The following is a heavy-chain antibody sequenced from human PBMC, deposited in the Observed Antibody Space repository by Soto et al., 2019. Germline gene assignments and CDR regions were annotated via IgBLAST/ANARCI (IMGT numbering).Heavy chain of an antibody. CDR1: GFTFSSYG. V-gene: IGHV3-30*18. J-gene: IGHJ4*02. CDR2: ISYDGSNK. CDR3: AKDLRPYCSGGNCCPFDY. D-gene: IGHD2-15*01. Sequence: QVQLVESGGGVVQPGRSLRRSCAASGFTFSSYGMHWVRQAPGKGLEWVAGISYDGSNKYYADSVKGRFTISRDNSKNTRYLQMNSLRAEDTAVYYCAKDLRPYCSGGNCCPFDYWGQGTLVTVSS.